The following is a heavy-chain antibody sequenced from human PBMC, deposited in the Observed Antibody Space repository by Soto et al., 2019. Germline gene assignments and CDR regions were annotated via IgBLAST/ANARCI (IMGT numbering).Heavy chain of an antibody. Sequence: EVQLVESGGGLVQPGGSLRLSCAASGFSFSDHYMDWVRQAPGKGLEWVGRTRNKANSYTTEYAASVKGRFTISRDDSNNSLYLQMNSLETEDTAIYYCVRGGWDPRHFDYWGQGALVTVSS. CDR3: VRGGWDPRHFDY. J-gene: IGHJ4*02. CDR2: TRNKANSYTT. V-gene: IGHV3-72*01. CDR1: GFSFSDHY. D-gene: IGHD1-26*01.